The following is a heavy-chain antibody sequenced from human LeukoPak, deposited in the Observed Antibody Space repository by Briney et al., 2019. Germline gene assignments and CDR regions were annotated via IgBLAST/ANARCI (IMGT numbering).Heavy chain of an antibody. D-gene: IGHD2-15*01. V-gene: IGHV3-21*01. J-gene: IGHJ3*02. Sequence: GGSLRLSCAASGFTFSGYNMNWVRQAPGKGLEWVSSISVGTSYIYYADSVKGRFTISRDDAKNSLYLQMNSLRAEDTAVYYCASTNVVVVAEAFDIWGQGTMVTVYS. CDR3: ASTNVVVVAEAFDI. CDR1: GFTFSGYN. CDR2: ISVGTSYI.